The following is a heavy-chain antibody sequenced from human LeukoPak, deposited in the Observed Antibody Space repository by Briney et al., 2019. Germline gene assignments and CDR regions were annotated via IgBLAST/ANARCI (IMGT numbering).Heavy chain of an antibody. CDR2: MKPNSGQT. D-gene: IGHD4-11*01. CDR1: GGTFSSYA. J-gene: IGHJ4*02. V-gene: IGHV1-8*02. Sequence: ASVKVSCKASGGTFSSYAISWVRQATGQGLEWMGWMKPNSGQTGYAQRFQGRIIMTRNTSITTAYMQLNSLTSEDTAKYYCARGPPERTYSDFWGQGTLVTVSS. CDR3: ARGPPERTYSDF.